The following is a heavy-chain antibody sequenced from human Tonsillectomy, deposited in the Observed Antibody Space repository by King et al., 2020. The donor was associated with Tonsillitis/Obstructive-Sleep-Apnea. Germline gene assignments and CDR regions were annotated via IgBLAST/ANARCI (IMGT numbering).Heavy chain of an antibody. Sequence: VQLVESGGGLVQPGRSLRLSCAASGFTFDDYAMHWVRQPPGKGLEWVSGISWNGGTIIYADSVKGRFTISRENAKNSLYLQINSLGPEDTAFYYCAKVEREYCSTTSCQFDYWGQGTLVTVSS. CDR1: GFTFDDYA. D-gene: IGHD2-2*01. V-gene: IGHV3-9*01. CDR3: AKVEREYCSTTSCQFDY. CDR2: ISWNGGTI. J-gene: IGHJ4*02.